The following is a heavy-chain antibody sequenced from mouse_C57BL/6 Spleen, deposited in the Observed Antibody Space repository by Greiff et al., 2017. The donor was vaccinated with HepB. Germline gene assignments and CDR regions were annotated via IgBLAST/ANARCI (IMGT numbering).Heavy chain of an antibody. CDR2: IDPSDSET. Sequence: SCKASGYTFTSYWMHWVKQRPIQGLEWIGNIDPSDSETHYNQKFKDKATLTVDKSSSTAYMQLSSLTSEDSAVYYCARSGDYALDYWGQGTTLTVSS. D-gene: IGHD2-4*01. V-gene: IGHV1-52*01. CDR3: ARSGDYALDY. CDR1: GYTFTSYW. J-gene: IGHJ2*01.